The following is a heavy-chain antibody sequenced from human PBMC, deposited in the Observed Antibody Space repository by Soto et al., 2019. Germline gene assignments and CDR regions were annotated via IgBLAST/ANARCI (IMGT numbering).Heavy chain of an antibody. Sequence: HPGGSLRLSCAASGFTFSNFEMNWVRQAPGKGLEWVSYISSRSSTIHYAGSVKGRFTISRDNAKNSLYLQMNSLKTEDTAVYYCVRATYFSDSSGYTRCFDYWGQGTLVTVSS. J-gene: IGHJ4*02. V-gene: IGHV3-48*03. CDR2: ISSRSSTI. CDR3: VRATYFSDSSGYTRCFDY. D-gene: IGHD3-22*01. CDR1: GFTFSNFE.